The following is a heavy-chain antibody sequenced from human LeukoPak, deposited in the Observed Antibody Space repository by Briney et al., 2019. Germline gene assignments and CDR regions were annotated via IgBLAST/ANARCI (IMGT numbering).Heavy chain of an antibody. Sequence: GESLKISCKGSGYSFSSYWIAWVRQMPGKGLEWMGIIYPGDSDTTYSPSFQGPVTISADKSINTAYLQWSSLKASDTAIYYCGRTNAYGSGNFFDYWGQEPLVTVSS. D-gene: IGHD3-10*01. V-gene: IGHV5-51*01. CDR1: GYSFSSYW. CDR3: GRTNAYGSGNFFDY. J-gene: IGHJ4*02. CDR2: IYPGDSDT.